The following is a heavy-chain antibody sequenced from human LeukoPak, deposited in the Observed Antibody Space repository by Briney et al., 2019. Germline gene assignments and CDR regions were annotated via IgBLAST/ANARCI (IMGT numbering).Heavy chain of an antibody. J-gene: IGHJ5*02. CDR2: VHGRN. CDR1: GFIFRNYA. Sequence: GGSLRLSCAASGFIFRNYAMSWLRQAPGKGLEWVSTVHGRNFYADSVKGRFTISRDDSRSTLYLQMDNLRAEDTALYHCVREAGYCAPVCVKTNWFDPWGQGTLVTVSS. V-gene: IGHV3-23*01. CDR3: VREAGYCAPVCVKTNWFDP. D-gene: IGHD2-15*01.